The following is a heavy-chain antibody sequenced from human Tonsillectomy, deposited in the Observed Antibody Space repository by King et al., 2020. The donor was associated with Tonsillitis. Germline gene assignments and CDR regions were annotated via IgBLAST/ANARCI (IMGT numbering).Heavy chain of an antibody. D-gene: IGHD6-13*01. CDR3: ARAGYLAALDLYGMDV. CDR2: IYYSGST. CDR1: GGSISTSY. Sequence: QLQESGPGLVKASETLSLTCTVSGGSISTSYWNWIRHPPGKGLEWIGYIYYSGSTGYNPSLKSRVTISLDTSKNHFSLKLSSVTAADTAVYYCARAGYLAALDLYGMDVWGQGTTVTVSS. V-gene: IGHV4-59*01. J-gene: IGHJ6*02.